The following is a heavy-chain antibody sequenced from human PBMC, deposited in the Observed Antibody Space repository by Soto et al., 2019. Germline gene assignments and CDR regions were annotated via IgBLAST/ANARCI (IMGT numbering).Heavy chain of an antibody. V-gene: IGHV4-34*01. CDR2: INESGST. Sequence: QVQLQQWGAGLVKPSETLSLSCAVYGQSFSGHSWAWIRQPPGKGLEWIGEINESGSTYYNPSLKSPVTISTATSKNQFSLKLSSVSAADTAAYFCARGSGIVALPGELEDVKYDYWGQGTLVNVSS. CDR1: GQSFSGHS. J-gene: IGHJ4*02. D-gene: IGHD1-1*01. CDR3: ARGSGIVALPGELEDVKYDY.